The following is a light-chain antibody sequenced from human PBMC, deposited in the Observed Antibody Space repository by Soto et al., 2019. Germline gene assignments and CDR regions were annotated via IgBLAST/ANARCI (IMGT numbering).Light chain of an antibody. CDR3: VQGTHWPWT. V-gene: IGKV2D-30*01. J-gene: IGKJ1*01. CDR1: QSLVYSDGNTY. Sequence: DVVMTQSPLSLPVTLGQPASISCRSSQSLVYSDGNTYLNWFQQRPGQSPRRLIYKVSNWDSGVPGRFSGSGSGIEFKRKISRVEAEDVGVYYCVQGTHWPWTFGQGTKVEIK. CDR2: KVS.